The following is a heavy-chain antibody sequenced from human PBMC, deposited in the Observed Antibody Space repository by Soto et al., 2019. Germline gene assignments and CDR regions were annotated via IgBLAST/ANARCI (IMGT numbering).Heavy chain of an antibody. CDR3: ATTPVFEYSSSDYYYGMDV. J-gene: IGHJ6*02. CDR1: GVTFGSSA. Sequence: SVKVSCKASGVTFGSSAISWVRQAPGQGLEWMGGIIPIFGTANYAQKFQGRVTITADESTSTAYMELSSLRSEDTAVYYCATTPVFEYSSSDYYYGMDVWGQGTTVTVSS. CDR2: IIPIFGTA. V-gene: IGHV1-69*13. D-gene: IGHD6-6*01.